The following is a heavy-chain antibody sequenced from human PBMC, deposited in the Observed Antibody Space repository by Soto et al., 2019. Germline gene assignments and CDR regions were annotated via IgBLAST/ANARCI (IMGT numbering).Heavy chain of an antibody. Sequence: TLSLTCTVSGGSISSGGYYWSWIRQHPGKGLEWIGYIYYSGSTYYNPSLKSRVTISVDTSKNQFSLKLSSVTAADTAVYYCASTSYCTNGVCYDYYYYYMDVWGKGTTVTVSS. CDR2: IYYSGST. CDR3: ASTSYCTNGVCYDYYYYYMDV. J-gene: IGHJ6*03. D-gene: IGHD2-8*01. CDR1: GGSISSGGYY. V-gene: IGHV4-31*03.